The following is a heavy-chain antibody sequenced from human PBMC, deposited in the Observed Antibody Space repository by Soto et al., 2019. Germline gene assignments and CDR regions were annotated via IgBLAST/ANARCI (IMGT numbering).Heavy chain of an antibody. CDR2: IYYSGST. V-gene: IGHV4-39*01. CDR1: GVSISSSSYY. J-gene: IGHJ5*02. Sequence: TSETLSLTCTVSGVSISSSSYYWGWIRQPPGKGLEWIGSIYYSGSTYYNPSLKSRVTISVDTSKNQFSLKLSSVTAADTAVYYCARPRPYGSGSSYFDPWGQGTLVTVSS. CDR3: ARPRPYGSGSSYFDP. D-gene: IGHD3-10*01.